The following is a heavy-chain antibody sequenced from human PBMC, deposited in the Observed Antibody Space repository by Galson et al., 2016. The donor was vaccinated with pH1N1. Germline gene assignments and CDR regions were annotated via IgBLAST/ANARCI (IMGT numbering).Heavy chain of an antibody. Sequence: ATLSLTCAVSGGSISSRNWWSWVRPPPGQGLEWIGEIYHIGGTNYHPSLKSRVTISLDKSKNHFSLNLASVTAADTAVYYCARDGGDYGGAGQYKYFDTWGQGTLVTVSS. V-gene: IGHV4-4*02. CDR1: GGSISSRNW. CDR2: IYHIGGT. D-gene: IGHD4-23*01. J-gene: IGHJ5*02. CDR3: ARDGGDYGGAGQYKYFDT.